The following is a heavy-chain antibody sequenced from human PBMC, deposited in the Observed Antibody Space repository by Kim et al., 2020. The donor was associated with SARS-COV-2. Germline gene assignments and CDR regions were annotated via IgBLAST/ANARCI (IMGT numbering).Heavy chain of an antibody. CDR3: ARHPRMTTILVVPDV. CDR1: GFSFSNYW. J-gene: IGHJ6*02. CDR2: IKEDGSAT. V-gene: IGHV3-7*01. Sequence: GGSLRLSCAASGFSFSNYWMSWVRQAPGKGLEWVANIKEDGSATYYVDSVKGRFTISRDNAKNSLYLQMDSLRAEDTAVYYCARHPRMTTILVVPDVWGQGTTVTVSS. D-gene: IGHD3-22*01.